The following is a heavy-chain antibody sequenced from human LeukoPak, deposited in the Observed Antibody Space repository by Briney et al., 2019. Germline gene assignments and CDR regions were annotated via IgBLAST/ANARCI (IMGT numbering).Heavy chain of an antibody. D-gene: IGHD5-24*01. J-gene: IGHJ5*01. CDR3: ARNRPQLLDKNWFLYS. CDR1: GGSISSYY. V-gene: IGHV4-59*01. Sequence: SETLSLTCTVSGGSISSYYWSWIRQPPGKGLEWIGNNDYTGGANYNPSLKSRVTILVDTSKNQFSLKLISVTAADTAVYFCARNRPQLLDKNWFLYSWGQGGLVTVSS. CDR2: NDYTGGA.